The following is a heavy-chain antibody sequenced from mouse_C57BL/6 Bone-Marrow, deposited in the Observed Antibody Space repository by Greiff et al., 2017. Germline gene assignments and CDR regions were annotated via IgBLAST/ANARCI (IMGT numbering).Heavy chain of an antibody. D-gene: IGHD2-3*01. Sequence: QVQLQQSGAGLARPGASVKLSCKASGFTFTSYGISWVKQRTGQGLEWIGEIYPRGGNTYYNEKLKGKATLTAAKSSSTAYMGLRSLRSEDSAVYFCARYNDGCEGAPFDYWGQGTTLTVSS. CDR1: GFTFTSYG. J-gene: IGHJ2*01. CDR2: IYPRGGNT. CDR3: ARYNDGCEGAPFDY. V-gene: IGHV1-81*01.